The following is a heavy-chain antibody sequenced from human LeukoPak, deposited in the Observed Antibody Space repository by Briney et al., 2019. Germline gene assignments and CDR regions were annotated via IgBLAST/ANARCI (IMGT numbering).Heavy chain of an antibody. V-gene: IGHV3-23*01. CDR3: AKDLGSYCGGDCYSEFDY. Sequence: GGSLRLSCAASGFTFSSYAMSWVRQAPGKGLQWVSAISGSGGGTYYADSMKGRFTISRDNSENTLYLQMNSLRAEDTAVYHCAKDLGSYCGGDCYSEFDYWGQGTLVTVSS. CDR2: ISGSGGGT. J-gene: IGHJ4*02. D-gene: IGHD2-21*02. CDR1: GFTFSSYA.